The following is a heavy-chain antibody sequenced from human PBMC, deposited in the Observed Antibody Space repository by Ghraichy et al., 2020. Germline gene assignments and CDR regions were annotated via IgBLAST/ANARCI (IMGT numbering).Heavy chain of an antibody. CDR1: GFIFNSFT. CDR3: TRLPMDV. V-gene: IGHV3-48*02. CDR2: ISCSSTTI. J-gene: IGHJ6*02. Sequence: LSLTCAASGFIFNSFTMHWVRQAPGKGLELVSYISCSSTTIYYTDSVKGRFTTSRDYAKNSLYLQMNSLRDEDTAVYFCTRLPMDVWRQGTTVILSS.